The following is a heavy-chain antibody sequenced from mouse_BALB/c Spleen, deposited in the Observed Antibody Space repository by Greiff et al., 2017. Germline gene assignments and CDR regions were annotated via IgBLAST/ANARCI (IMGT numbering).Heavy chain of an antibody. J-gene: IGHJ4*01. V-gene: IGHV5-17*02. CDR1: GFTFSSFG. D-gene: IGHD2-4*01. Sequence: EVHLVESGGGLVQPGGSRKLSCAASGFTFSSFGMHWVRQAPEKGLEWVAYISSGSSTIYYADTVKGRFTISRDNPKNTLFLQMTSLRSEDTAMYYCARSTMKGVDYWGQGTSVTVSS. CDR2: ISSGSSTI. CDR3: ARSTMKGVDY.